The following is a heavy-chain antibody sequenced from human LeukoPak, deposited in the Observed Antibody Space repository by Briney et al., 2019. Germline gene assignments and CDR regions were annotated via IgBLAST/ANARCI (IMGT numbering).Heavy chain of an antibody. D-gene: IGHD6-19*01. V-gene: IGHV1-46*01. Sequence: AAVKVSCKASGYTFTSYYMHWVRQAPGQGLEWMGIINPSGGSTSYAQKFQGRVTKTRNTATSTVYMELSSLSFEDTAVYYCARPLRIAVAGILAYWGQGTLVTVSS. CDR3: ARPLRIAVAGILAY. CDR1: GYTFTSYY. CDR2: INPSGGST. J-gene: IGHJ4*02.